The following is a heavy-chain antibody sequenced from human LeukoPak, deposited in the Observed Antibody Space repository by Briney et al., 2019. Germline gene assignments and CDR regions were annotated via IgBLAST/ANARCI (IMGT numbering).Heavy chain of an antibody. Sequence: GGSLRLSCAASGLTFSSYAMSWVRQAPGKGLEWVAVISYDGSNKYYADSVKGRFTISRDNSKNTLYLQMNSLRAEDTAVYYCTRDKGDIVVVTAIPDYYMDVWGKGTTVTVSS. J-gene: IGHJ6*03. CDR1: GLTFSSYA. D-gene: IGHD2-21*02. CDR2: ISYDGSNK. CDR3: TRDKGDIVVVTAIPDYYMDV. V-gene: IGHV3-30*04.